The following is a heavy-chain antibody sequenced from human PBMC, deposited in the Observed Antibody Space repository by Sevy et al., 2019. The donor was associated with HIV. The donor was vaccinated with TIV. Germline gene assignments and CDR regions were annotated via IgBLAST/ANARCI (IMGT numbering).Heavy chain of an antibody. Sequence: GGSLRLSCEASGFTFSNYAMHWVRQAPGKGLDWVAIISYDGTKKYYSDSVKGRFTIPRDNSKSTLYLQMNSLRVDETAVYYCAKRTDYGFSNWYFDLWGRGTLVTVSS. CDR2: ISYDGTKK. J-gene: IGHJ2*01. V-gene: IGHV3-30*18. CDR1: GFTFSNYA. D-gene: IGHD4-17*01. CDR3: AKRTDYGFSNWYFDL.